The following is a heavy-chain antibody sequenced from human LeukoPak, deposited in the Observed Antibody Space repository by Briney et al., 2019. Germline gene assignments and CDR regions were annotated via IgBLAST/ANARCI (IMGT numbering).Heavy chain of an antibody. CDR2: INPDSDGA. CDR3: ARGGKSELGTCDF. Sequence: GASVKVSCKASGYTFSGYYLNWVRQAPGQGLEWMGWINPDSDGAIYAQKFQGRVTMTRDTSTNTAYMGLRSLRSDDTAVYFCARGGKSELGTCDFWGQGTLVTVSS. V-gene: IGHV1-2*02. D-gene: IGHD7-27*01. CDR1: GYTFSGYY. J-gene: IGHJ4*02.